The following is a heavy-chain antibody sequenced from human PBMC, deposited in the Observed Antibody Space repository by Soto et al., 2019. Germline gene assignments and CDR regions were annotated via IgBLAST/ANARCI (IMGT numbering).Heavy chain of an antibody. CDR2: IDPSDSYT. CDR1: GYSFTSYW. CDR3: ARRDFSHYAMDV. J-gene: IGHJ6*02. V-gene: IGHV5-10-1*01. D-gene: IGHD3-3*01. Sequence: GESLKISCKGSGYSFTSYWISWVRQMPGKGLEWMGRIDPSDSYTNYSPSFQGHVTISADKSISTAYLQWSSLKASDTAMYYCARRDFSHYAMDVWGQGTTVTVSS.